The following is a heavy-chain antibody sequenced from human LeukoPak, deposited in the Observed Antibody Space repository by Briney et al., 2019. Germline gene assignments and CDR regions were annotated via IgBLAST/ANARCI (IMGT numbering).Heavy chain of an antibody. CDR2: ISGRGGST. D-gene: IGHD3-10*01. V-gene: IGHV3-23*01. Sequence: PGGSLRLSCAASGFTFSGYAMSWVRQAPGKGLEWVSGISGRGGSTYYADSVKGRFSISRDNSKNTLYLQMNSLRAEDTAVYYCAKGGGAMVRELTAADYWGQGTLVTVSS. J-gene: IGHJ4*02. CDR1: GFTFSGYA. CDR3: AKGGGAMVRELTAADY.